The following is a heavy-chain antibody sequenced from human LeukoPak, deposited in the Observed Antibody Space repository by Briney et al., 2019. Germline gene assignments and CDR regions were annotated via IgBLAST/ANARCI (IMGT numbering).Heavy chain of an antibody. J-gene: IGHJ5*02. D-gene: IGHD5-18*01. Sequence: SQTLSLTCAVYGVSFSDYYLSWIRQSPAKGVDWVGEINHSGSTNYNQSLKSRSTISVDTSKKQFSLKLSSVTAADTGVYYCARGGYSYGYHNWFDPWGQGTLVTVSS. CDR1: GVSFSDYY. CDR2: INHSGST. CDR3: ARGGYSYGYHNWFDP. V-gene: IGHV4-34*01.